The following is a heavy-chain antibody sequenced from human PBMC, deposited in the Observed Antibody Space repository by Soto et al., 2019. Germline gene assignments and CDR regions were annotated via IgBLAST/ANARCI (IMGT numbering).Heavy chain of an antibody. J-gene: IGHJ4*02. Sequence: QVQLVESGGGVVQPGRSLRLSCEASGFTFSSSPMHWVRQAPGKGLEWVAVISYDGIIKVYADSVQGRFTISRDISKNTLYLQMNSLSTEDTAVYYCVRDKIRGPPDYCDDWGQGTLVTVSS. CDR2: ISYDGIIK. CDR1: GFTFSSSP. CDR3: VRDKIRGPPDYCDD. V-gene: IGHV3-30-3*01.